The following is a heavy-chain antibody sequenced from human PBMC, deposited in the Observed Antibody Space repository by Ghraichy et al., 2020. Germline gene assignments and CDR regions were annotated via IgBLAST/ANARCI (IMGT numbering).Heavy chain of an antibody. CDR3: ARDQRALYDFWSGYSPMDV. J-gene: IGHJ6*03. CDR1: GFPFSNFW. Sequence: GESLRLSCAASGFPFSNFWMSWVRQAPGKGLEWVANIKQDGSEIYYVDSVKGRFTISRDNAKKSLYLQMNSLRAEDTAVYYCARDQRALYDFWSGYSPMDVWGKGTTVTVSS. CDR2: IKQDGSEI. V-gene: IGHV3-7*01. D-gene: IGHD3-3*01.